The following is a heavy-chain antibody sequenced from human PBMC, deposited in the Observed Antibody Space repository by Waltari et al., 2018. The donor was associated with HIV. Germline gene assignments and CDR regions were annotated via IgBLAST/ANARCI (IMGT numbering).Heavy chain of an antibody. CDR2: ISSSISYI. D-gene: IGHD3-10*01. CDR3: ARDEGIRGSGSYGDY. Sequence: EVQLVESGGGLVKPGGSLRLSCAASGFPLSRYSMNWVRQAPGKGLEWVSSISSSISYIYYADSVKGRFTISRDNAKNSLYLQMNSLRAEDTAVYYCARDEGIRGSGSYGDYWGQGTLVTVSS. CDR1: GFPLSRYS. J-gene: IGHJ4*02. V-gene: IGHV3-21*01.